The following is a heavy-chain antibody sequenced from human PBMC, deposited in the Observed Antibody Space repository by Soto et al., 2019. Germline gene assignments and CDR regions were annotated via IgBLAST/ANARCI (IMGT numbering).Heavy chain of an antibody. J-gene: IGHJ6*02. CDR3: ARDVPYYYDSSGPTDV. D-gene: IGHD3-22*01. CDR2: ISSSSSSTI. Sequence: GGSLRLSCAASGFTFSSYTMNWVRQAPGKGLEWVSYISSSSSSTIYYADSVKGRFTISRGNAKNSLYLQMNSLRDEDTAVYYCARDVPYYYDSSGPTDVWGQGTTVTVSS. CDR1: GFTFSSYT. V-gene: IGHV3-48*02.